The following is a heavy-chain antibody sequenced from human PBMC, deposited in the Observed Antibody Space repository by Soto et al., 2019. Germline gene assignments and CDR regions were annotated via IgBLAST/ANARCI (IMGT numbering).Heavy chain of an antibody. D-gene: IGHD3-9*01. CDR3: GRDERSDWNYVVY. CDR1: GFTFSSYS. CDR2: ISSSASTK. Sequence: GGSLRLSCAASGFTFSSYSMCWVRQAPGKGLEWLSYISSSASTKYYADSVKGRFTVSRDNAKNSLYLQMNSLRDEDTAVYYCGRDERSDWNYVVYWGQGTLVTVSS. J-gene: IGHJ4*02. V-gene: IGHV3-48*02.